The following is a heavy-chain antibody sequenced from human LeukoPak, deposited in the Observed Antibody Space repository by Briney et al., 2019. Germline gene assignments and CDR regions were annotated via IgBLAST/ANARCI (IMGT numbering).Heavy chain of an antibody. CDR3: ARDPPTTVTTHFYYYYGMDV. CDR2: INPSGGST. Sequence: ASVKVFCKASGYTFTSYYMHWVRQAPGQGLEWMGIINPSGGSTSYAQKFQGRVTMTRDTSTSTVYMELSSLRSEDTAVYYCARDPPTTVTTHFYYYYGMDVWGQGTTVTVSS. CDR1: GYTFTSYY. D-gene: IGHD4-17*01. V-gene: IGHV1-46*01. J-gene: IGHJ6*02.